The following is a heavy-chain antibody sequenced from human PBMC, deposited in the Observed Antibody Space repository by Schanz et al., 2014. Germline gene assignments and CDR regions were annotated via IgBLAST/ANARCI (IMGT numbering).Heavy chain of an antibody. CDR3: ARSYHDDDDYTRALDM. V-gene: IGHV3-21*01. CDR2: ISPSSSYI. D-gene: IGHD3-16*01. Sequence: VQLVESGGGLVKPGGSLRLSCAASGFIFSSYNINWVRQAPGKGLEYISSISPSSSYIYYADSMEGRFTISRDNAQNSLFLQMNSLRVEDTAVYYCARSYHDDDDYTRALDMWGQGTMVTVSS. J-gene: IGHJ3*02. CDR1: GFIFSSYN.